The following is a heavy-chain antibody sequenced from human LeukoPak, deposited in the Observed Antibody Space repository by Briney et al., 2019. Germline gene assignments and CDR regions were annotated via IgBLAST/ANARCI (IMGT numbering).Heavy chain of an antibody. V-gene: IGHV3-11*01. Sequence: GASLRLSCPASGFTFSDYYMSWIRQAPGKGLECVSYISSSGSTIYYADSVKGRFTISRDNAKNSLYLQMNSLRAEDTAVYYCARAKHECSSTSCYPREGFDYWGQGTLVTVSS. D-gene: IGHD2-2*01. CDR2: ISSSGSTI. J-gene: IGHJ4*02. CDR1: GFTFSDYY. CDR3: ARAKHECSSTSCYPREGFDY.